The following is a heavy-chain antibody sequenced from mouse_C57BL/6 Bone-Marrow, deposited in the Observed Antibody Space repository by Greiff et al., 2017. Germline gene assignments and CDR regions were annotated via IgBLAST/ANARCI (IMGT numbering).Heavy chain of an antibody. CDR3: ARCLIYYYGSNHFDY. J-gene: IGHJ2*01. D-gene: IGHD1-1*01. Sequence: EVQLQQSGPELVKPGASVKISCKASGYTFTDYYMNWVKQSHGKSLEWIGDINPNNGGTSYNQKFKGKATLTVDKSSSTAYMELRSLTSEDSAVYYCARCLIYYYGSNHFDYWGQGTTLTVSS. CDR2: INPNNGGT. CDR1: GYTFTDYY. V-gene: IGHV1-26*01.